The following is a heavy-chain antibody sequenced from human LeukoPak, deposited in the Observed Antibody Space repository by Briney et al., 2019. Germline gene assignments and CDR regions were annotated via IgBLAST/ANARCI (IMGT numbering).Heavy chain of an antibody. J-gene: IGHJ4*02. V-gene: IGHV4-39*07. D-gene: IGHD1-26*01. CDR3: ARDLFRRSALGF. Sequence: SETLSLTCTASGDSINSGTYYWGWIRQPPGKGLEWIGSIYYSGSTNYNPSLKSRVTISVDTSKNQFSLKLSSVTAADTAVYYCARDLFRRSALGFWGQGTLVTVSS. CDR2: IYYSGST. CDR1: GDSINSGTYY.